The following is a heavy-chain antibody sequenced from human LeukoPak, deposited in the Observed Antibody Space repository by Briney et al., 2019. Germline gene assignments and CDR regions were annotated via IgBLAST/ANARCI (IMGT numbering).Heavy chain of an antibody. J-gene: IGHJ4*02. Sequence: PGGSLRLSCAASGFTFSSYGMSWVRQAPGKGLEWVSTISGSGGSTYYAESVKGRFTISRDNSKNTLYLQMSSLGAEDTAVYYCAKRAVDFDYWGQGTLVTVSS. CDR3: AKRAVDFDY. D-gene: IGHD1-26*01. CDR2: ISGSGGST. V-gene: IGHV3-23*01. CDR1: GFTFSSYG.